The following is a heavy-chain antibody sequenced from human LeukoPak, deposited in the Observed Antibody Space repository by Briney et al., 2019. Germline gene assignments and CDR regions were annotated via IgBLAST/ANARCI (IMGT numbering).Heavy chain of an antibody. CDR2: IYHSGST. Sequence: SETLSLTCTVSGYSISSGYSWGWIRQPPGKGLEWIGSIYHSGSTYYNPSLKSRVTISVDTSKKQFSLKVNSVTAADTAVYYCARAEGGGPYDAFYIWGQGTMVTASS. CDR3: ARAEGGGPYDAFYI. V-gene: IGHV4-38-2*02. D-gene: IGHD3-16*01. CDR1: GYSISSGYS. J-gene: IGHJ3*02.